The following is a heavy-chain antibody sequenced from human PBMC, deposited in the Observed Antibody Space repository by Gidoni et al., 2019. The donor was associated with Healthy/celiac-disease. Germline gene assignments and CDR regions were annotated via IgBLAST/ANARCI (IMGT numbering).Heavy chain of an antibody. CDR1: GLTFSSDE. V-gene: IGHV3-48*03. D-gene: IGHD3-10*01. Sequence: VQLVESGGGLVQPGGSLSLPCAASGLTFSSDEMNWVRQAPGKVLEWVSYMSSSGSTIYYADSGKGRFTISRDNAKNSLYLQINSLRAEDTAVYYGARSSPGTAFDYWGHGTMVTVSS. CDR2: MSSSGSTI. CDR3: ARSSPGTAFDY. J-gene: IGHJ4*01.